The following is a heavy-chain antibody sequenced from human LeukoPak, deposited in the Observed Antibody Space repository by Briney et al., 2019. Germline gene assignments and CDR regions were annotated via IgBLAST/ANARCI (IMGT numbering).Heavy chain of an antibody. V-gene: IGHV4-34*01. D-gene: IGHD1-14*01. CDR2: INHSGST. J-gene: IGHJ4*02. CDR1: GGSFRSYY. Sequence: KPAETLSLTCGVYGGSFRSYYWSWIRQPPGKGLEWIGEINHSGSTKYNASLKSRVTISLDTSRKTVSLKLSSVTAADTAVYYCASTERCSTTCPLDYWGQGTLVTVSS. CDR3: ASTERCSTTCPLDY.